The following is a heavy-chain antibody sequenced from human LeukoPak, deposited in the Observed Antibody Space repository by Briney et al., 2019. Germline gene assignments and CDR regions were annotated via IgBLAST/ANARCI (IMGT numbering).Heavy chain of an antibody. J-gene: IGHJ4*02. V-gene: IGHV3-53*01. Sequence: PGGSLRLSCAASGFTVFSNYMSWVRQAPGKGLEWVSVLYSDGRTFYAGSVRGRFTISRDKSKNTVYLQMNSLRVEDTAVYYCASGSTMVQGVIFAYWGQGTLVTAAS. CDR3: ASGSTMVQGVIFAY. D-gene: IGHD3-10*01. CDR1: GFTVFSNY. CDR2: LYSDGRT.